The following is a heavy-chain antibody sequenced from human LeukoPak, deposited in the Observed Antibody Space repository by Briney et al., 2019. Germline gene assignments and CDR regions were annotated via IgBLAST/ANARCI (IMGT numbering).Heavy chain of an antibody. V-gene: IGHV3-30*02. D-gene: IGHD5-18*01. Sequence: GGSLRLSCATSGFTFNTHGMHWVRQAPGKGLEWVAFIGDDGSEIRYVNSVKGRFTISRDNSRNTVHLQMGGLRGEDTAVYYCARADTAMDPFDYWGQGTLVTVSS. CDR3: ARADTAMDPFDY. J-gene: IGHJ4*02. CDR1: GFTFNTHG. CDR2: IGDDGSEI.